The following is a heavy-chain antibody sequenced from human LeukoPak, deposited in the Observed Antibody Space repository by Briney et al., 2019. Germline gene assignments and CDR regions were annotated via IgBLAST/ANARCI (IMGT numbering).Heavy chain of an antibody. Sequence: SETLSLTCTVSGGSISSYYWSWIRQPPGKGLEWIGYIYYSGSTNYNPSLKSRVTISADTSRNQFSLKLTPVTAADTAVYYCARHEPLGRGAWDYWGQGILVTVSS. D-gene: IGHD1-14*01. CDR2: IYYSGST. CDR1: GGSISSYY. J-gene: IGHJ4*02. V-gene: IGHV4-59*08. CDR3: ARHEPLGRGAWDY.